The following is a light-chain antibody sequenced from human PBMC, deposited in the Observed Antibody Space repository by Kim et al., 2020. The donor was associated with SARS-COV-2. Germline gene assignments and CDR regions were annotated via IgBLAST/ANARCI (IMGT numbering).Light chain of an antibody. V-gene: IGKV3-11*01. CDR3: QQRRNWPIT. CDR1: RSGISY. Sequence: PAERATRSCSTSRSGISYLAWYQHKHGQTPSRLIYDAANSATAITARFSGSGSSTDFSLTISSLESEDVAVYYCQQRRNWPITFGQGTRLEIK. J-gene: IGKJ5*01. CDR2: DAA.